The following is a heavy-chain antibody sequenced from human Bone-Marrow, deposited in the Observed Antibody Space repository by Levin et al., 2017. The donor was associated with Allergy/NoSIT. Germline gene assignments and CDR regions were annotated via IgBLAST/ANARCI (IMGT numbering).Heavy chain of an antibody. V-gene: IGHV3-53*01. J-gene: IGHJ2*01. D-gene: IGHD2-15*01. CDR3: ARDGYCSGGGCYQGRGGWYFDL. Sequence: GESLKISCAASGFTVSSNHMSWVRQAPGKGLEWVSVIYSGGNTYYADSMKGRFTISRDNSENTLYLQMNSLRAEDTAVYYCARDGYCSGGGCYQGRGGWYFDLWGRGTLVTVSS. CDR1: GFTVSSNH. CDR2: IYSGGNT.